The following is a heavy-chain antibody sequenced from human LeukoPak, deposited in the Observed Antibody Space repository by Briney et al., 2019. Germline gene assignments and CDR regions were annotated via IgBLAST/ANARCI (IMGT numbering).Heavy chain of an antibody. D-gene: IGHD6-25*01. CDR1: GFTFSMYG. CDR2: ISYDGSNK. V-gene: IGHV3-30*18. J-gene: IGHJ6*02. CDR3: AKDLVNSTGWDRYYGMDV. Sequence: GGSLRLSCVASGFTFSMYGIHWVRQAPGRGLEWVAAISYDGSNKYYGDSVKGRFTISRDNSKNTLYVQMNSVRAEDTAVYYCAKDLVNSTGWDRYYGMDVWGQGTTVTVSS.